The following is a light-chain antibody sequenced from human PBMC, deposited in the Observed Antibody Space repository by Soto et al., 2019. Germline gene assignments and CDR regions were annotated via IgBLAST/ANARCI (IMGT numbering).Light chain of an antibody. J-gene: IGLJ1*01. CDR3: SSYTISNTLV. V-gene: IGLV2-14*01. CDR2: DVS. CDR1: SSDVGGYNY. Sequence: QSALTQPASVSGSPGPSITISCTGTSSDVGGYNYVSWYQQYPGKAPKLMIYDVSNRPSGVSDRFSGSKSGNTASLTISGRQAEDEADYYCSSYTISNTLVFGSGTKVTVL.